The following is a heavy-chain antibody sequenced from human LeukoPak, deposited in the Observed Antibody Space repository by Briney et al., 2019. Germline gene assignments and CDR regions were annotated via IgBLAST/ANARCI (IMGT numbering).Heavy chain of an antibody. V-gene: IGHV4-30-4*01. CDR1: GGSISSGDYY. Sequence: SETLSLTCTVSGGSISSGDYYWSWIRQPPGKGLEWIVYIYYSGSTYYNPSLKSRVTISVDTSKNQFSLKLSSVTAADTAVYYCARDAGRDGYNLWGQGTLVTVSS. D-gene: IGHD5-24*01. J-gene: IGHJ4*02. CDR2: IYYSGST. CDR3: ARDAGRDGYNL.